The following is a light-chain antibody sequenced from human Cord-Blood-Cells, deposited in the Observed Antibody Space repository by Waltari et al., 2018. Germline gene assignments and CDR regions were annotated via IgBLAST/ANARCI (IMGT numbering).Light chain of an antibody. Sequence: QSALTQTASVSDSPGPSITISCTGTSSDVAGHKYLSWYQQHPGKAPKLMIYDVSNRPSGVSNRFSGSKSGNTASLTISGLQAEDEADYYCSSYTSSSTLYVFGTGTKVTVL. V-gene: IGLV2-14*01. CDR1: SSDVAGHKY. CDR2: DVS. CDR3: SSYTSSSTLYV. J-gene: IGLJ1*01.